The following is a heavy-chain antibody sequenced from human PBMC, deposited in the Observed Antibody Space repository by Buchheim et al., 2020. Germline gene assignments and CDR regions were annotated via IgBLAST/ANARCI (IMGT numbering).Heavy chain of an antibody. Sequence: QVQLQQWGAGLLKPSETLSLTCAVYGGSFSGYYWSWIRQPPGKGLEWIGEINHSGSTNYNPSLKSRVTISVDTPKNQLSLKLSSVTAADTAVYYCARGGGSYGYYFDYWGQGTL. CDR1: GGSFSGYY. V-gene: IGHV4-34*01. CDR2: INHSGST. CDR3: ARGGGSYGYYFDY. J-gene: IGHJ4*02. D-gene: IGHD1-26*01.